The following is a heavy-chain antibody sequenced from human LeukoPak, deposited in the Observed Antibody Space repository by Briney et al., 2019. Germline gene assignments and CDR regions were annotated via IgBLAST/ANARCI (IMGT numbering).Heavy chain of an antibody. D-gene: IGHD6-13*01. CDR2: ISSSSSYI. CDR1: VFTFSTYS. J-gene: IGHJ4*02. V-gene: IGHV3-21*01. Sequence: GGSLRLSCAASVFTFSTYSMNWVRQAPGKGLEWFSSISSSSSYIYYADSVQGRFTISRDNAKNSLYLQMNSLRAEDTAVYYCARDASLSAAAGTLDYWGQGTLVTVSS. CDR3: ARDASLSAAAGTLDY.